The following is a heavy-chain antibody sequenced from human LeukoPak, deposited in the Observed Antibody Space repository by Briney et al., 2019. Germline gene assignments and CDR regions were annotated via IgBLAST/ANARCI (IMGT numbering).Heavy chain of an antibody. Sequence: PGGSLRLSCAASGFTFSSSSMSWVRQAPGKGLEWVSVISGSVGSTDYADSVKGRFTISRDNSKNTLYLQINSLRAEDTAVYYCAKGSGWYVWGQGTLVTVSS. D-gene: IGHD6-19*01. V-gene: IGHV3-23*01. J-gene: IGHJ4*02. CDR3: AKGSGWYV. CDR1: GFTFSSSS. CDR2: ISGSVGST.